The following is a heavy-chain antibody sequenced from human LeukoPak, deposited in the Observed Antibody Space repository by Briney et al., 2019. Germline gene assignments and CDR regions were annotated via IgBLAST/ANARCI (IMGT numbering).Heavy chain of an antibody. CDR3: ARVGGFGELS. V-gene: IGHV1-2*02. D-gene: IGHD3-10*01. Sequence: ASVKVSCKTSGYTFTAYYTLWVRQAPGQGPEWMGWINPNNGGTNYAQKFQGRVTMTRDTSISAAYMELSRPISDDTAVYYCARVGGFGELSWGQGTLVTVSS. CDR2: INPNNGGT. CDR1: GYTFTAYY. J-gene: IGHJ4*02.